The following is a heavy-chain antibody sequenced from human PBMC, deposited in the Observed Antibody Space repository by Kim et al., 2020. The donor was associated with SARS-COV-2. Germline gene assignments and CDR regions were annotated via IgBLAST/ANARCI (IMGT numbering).Heavy chain of an antibody. Sequence: GGSLRLSCAASGFTFSSYAMHWVRQAPGKGLEWVAVISYDGSNKYYADSVKGRFTISRDNSKNTLYLQMNSLRAEDTAVYYCARDGGAYYFDYWGQGTLVTVSS. V-gene: IGHV3-30*04. D-gene: IGHD3-16*01. CDR2: ISYDGSNK. CDR3: ARDGGAYYFDY. CDR1: GFTFSSYA. J-gene: IGHJ4*02.